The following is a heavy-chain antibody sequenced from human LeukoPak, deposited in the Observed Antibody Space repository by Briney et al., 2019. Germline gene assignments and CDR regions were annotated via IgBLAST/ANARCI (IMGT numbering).Heavy chain of an antibody. Sequence: SGGSLRLSCAASGLTFSSYAMSWVRQAPGKGLECVSAISGSSGHTYYADSVKGRFTISRDNSKNTLYLQMNSLRAEDTAVYYCAKVGFSEMEWLLYSDHWGQGTLVTVSS. CDR3: AKVGFSEMEWLLYSDH. D-gene: IGHD3-3*01. V-gene: IGHV3-23*01. CDR1: GLTFSSYA. J-gene: IGHJ4*02. CDR2: ISGSSGHT.